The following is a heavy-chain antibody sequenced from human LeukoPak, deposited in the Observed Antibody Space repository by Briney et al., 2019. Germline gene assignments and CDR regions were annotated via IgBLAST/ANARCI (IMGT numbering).Heavy chain of an antibody. CDR3: ARHNYYHFWSTLNWFDP. CDR2: VYHSGST. Sequence: PSQTLSLTCTLFGSSISDNYYGGWIRRPPGKGLEWIGSVYHSGSTYYNPSLKSRVTLSVDTSNNHFSLKLRSVTAADTAVYYCARHNYYHFWSTLNWFDPWGQGTLVTVSS. J-gene: IGHJ5*02. D-gene: IGHD3-3*01. V-gene: IGHV4-38-2*02. CDR1: GSSISDNYY.